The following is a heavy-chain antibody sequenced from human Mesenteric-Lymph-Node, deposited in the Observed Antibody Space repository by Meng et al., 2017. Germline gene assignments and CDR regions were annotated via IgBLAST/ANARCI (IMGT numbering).Heavy chain of an antibody. CDR3: ARCELYSYYFDY. V-gene: IGHV3-23*01. Sequence: GESLKISCAASGFTLSSYAMSWVRQTPGKGLEWVSAISGSGVSTYYADSVKGRFTISRDNSKNTLYLQMNSLRAEDTAVYYCARCELYSYYFDYWGQGTLVTVSS. J-gene: IGHJ4*02. CDR2: ISGSGVST. D-gene: IGHD5-18*01. CDR1: GFTLSSYA.